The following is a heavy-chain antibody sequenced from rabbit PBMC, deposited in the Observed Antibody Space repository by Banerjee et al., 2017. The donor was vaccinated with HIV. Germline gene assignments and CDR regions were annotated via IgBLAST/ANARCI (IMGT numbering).Heavy chain of an antibody. Sequence: QQQLEESGGGLVKPGGTLTLTCKASGFSFSSSYYMCWVRQAPGKGLEWIACIHTSSGNTVYASWAKGRFTISRTSSTTVTLQMTSLTAADTATYFCARDLAAVTGWNFNLWGPGTLVTVS. D-gene: IGHD7-1*01. CDR3: ARDLAAVTGWNFNL. CDR1: GFSFSSSYY. V-gene: IGHV1S45*01. CDR2: IHTSSGNT. J-gene: IGHJ4*01.